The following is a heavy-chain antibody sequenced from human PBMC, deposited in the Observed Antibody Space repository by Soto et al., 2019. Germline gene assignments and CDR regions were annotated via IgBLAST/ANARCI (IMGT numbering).Heavy chain of an antibody. J-gene: IGHJ6*02. Sequence: GGSLRLSCAASGFTFSNAWMSWVRQAPGKGLEWVGRIKSKTDGGTTDYAAPVKGRFTISRDDSKNTLYLQMNSLKTEDTAVYYCTHDSSGYRYYYYGMDVWGQGTTVTVSS. D-gene: IGHD3-22*01. CDR2: IKSKTDGGTT. CDR1: GFTFSNAW. CDR3: THDSSGYRYYYYGMDV. V-gene: IGHV3-15*01.